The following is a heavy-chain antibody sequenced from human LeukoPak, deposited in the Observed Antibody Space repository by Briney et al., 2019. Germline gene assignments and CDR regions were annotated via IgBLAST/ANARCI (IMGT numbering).Heavy chain of an antibody. Sequence: GGSLRLSCAASGFTFSDYYMSWIRQAPGKGLEWVSYISSSGTSIYYADSVKGRFTISRDSAKNSLYLQMNSLRAEDTAVYYCARDDKYSSSWGPLGAWGQGTLVTVSS. D-gene: IGHD6-13*01. CDR1: GFTFSDYY. CDR3: ARDDKYSSSWGPLGA. CDR2: ISSSGTSI. J-gene: IGHJ5*02. V-gene: IGHV3-11*04.